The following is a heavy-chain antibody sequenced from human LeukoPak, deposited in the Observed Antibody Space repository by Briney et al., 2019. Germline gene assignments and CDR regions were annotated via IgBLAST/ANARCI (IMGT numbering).Heavy chain of an antibody. Sequence: GGSLRLSCAASGFTFSHSGMHWVRQAPGKGLEWVAFIRHDGSNKYYADSVRGRFSISRDNSKNTLYLQMNSLRPEDTAVYYCATGMSSFSAWLYYMDVWGKGTTVTVSS. J-gene: IGHJ6*03. D-gene: IGHD5-24*01. CDR2: IRHDGSNK. CDR3: ATGMSSFSAWLYYMDV. CDR1: GFTFSHSG. V-gene: IGHV3-30*02.